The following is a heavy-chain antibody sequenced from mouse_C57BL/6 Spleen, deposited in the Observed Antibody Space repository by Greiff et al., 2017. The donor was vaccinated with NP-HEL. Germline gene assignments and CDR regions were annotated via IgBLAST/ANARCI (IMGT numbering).Heavy chain of an antibody. CDR2: IYPRDGST. D-gene: IGHD1-1*01. CDR3: AESSYYYGSSYYAMDY. CDR1: GYTFTDHT. Sequence: VQLQQSDAELVKPGASVKISCKVSGYTFTDHTIHWMKQRPEQGLEWIGYIYPRDGSTKYTEKFKGKATLTADKSSSTAYMQLNSLTSEDSAVYFCAESSYYYGSSYYAMDYWGQGTSVTVSS. V-gene: IGHV1-78*01. J-gene: IGHJ4*01.